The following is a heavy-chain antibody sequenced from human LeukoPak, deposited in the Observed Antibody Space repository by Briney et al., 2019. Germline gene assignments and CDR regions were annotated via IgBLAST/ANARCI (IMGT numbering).Heavy chain of an antibody. V-gene: IGHV3-23*01. CDR1: GFTFSSHA. Sequence: GGSLRLSCAASGFTFSSHAMSWVRQAPEKGLEWVSSITNDNGDTFYADSVRGRFTISRDNSKNTLFLQMNSLRAEDTAVYYCAKNLYCGGGSCYPSALGMDVWGQGTTVTVSS. D-gene: IGHD2-15*01. J-gene: IGHJ6*02. CDR2: ITNDNGDT. CDR3: AKNLYCGGGSCYPSALGMDV.